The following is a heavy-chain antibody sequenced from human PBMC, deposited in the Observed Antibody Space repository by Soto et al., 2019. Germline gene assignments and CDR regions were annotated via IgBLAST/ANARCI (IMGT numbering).Heavy chain of an antibody. J-gene: IGHJ6*02. V-gene: IGHV4-31*03. CDR1: GGSISSGGYY. Sequence: QVQLQESGPGLVKPSQTLSLTCTVSGGSISSGGYYWSWIRQHPGKGLEWIGYIYYSGSTYYNPSLKSRVTISVDTSKNQFSLKLSSVTAADTAVYYCARVGRQVYYYYYGMDVWGQGTTVTVSS. CDR3: ARVGRQVYYYYYGMDV. CDR2: IYYSGST.